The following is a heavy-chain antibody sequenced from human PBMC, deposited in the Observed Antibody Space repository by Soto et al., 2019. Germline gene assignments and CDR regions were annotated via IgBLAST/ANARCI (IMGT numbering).Heavy chain of an antibody. V-gene: IGHV3-74*01. D-gene: IGHD2-15*01. CDR3: AKGVLDCSGGSCYPGDAFDI. CDR2: INSDGSST. CDR1: GFTFSSYG. Sequence: PGGALRLSCAASGFTFSSYGMHWVRQAPGKGLVWVSRINSDGSSTSYADSVKGRFTISRDNSKNTLYLQMNSLRAEDTAVYYCAKGVLDCSGGSCYPGDAFDIWGQGTMVTVSS. J-gene: IGHJ3*02.